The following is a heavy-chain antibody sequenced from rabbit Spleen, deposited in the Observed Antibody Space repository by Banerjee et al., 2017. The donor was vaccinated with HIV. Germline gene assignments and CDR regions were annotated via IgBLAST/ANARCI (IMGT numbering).Heavy chain of an antibody. CDR3: ARDFDGVIGWNFGW. Sequence: QERLVESGGGLVKPEGSLKLSCTASGFSFSNKAVMCWVRQAPGKGLEWIACINAVTGKAGYAGWAKSRFTFSKTSPTPGTLQMARLTAADTATYFCARDFDGVIGWNFGWWGQGTLVTVS. V-gene: IGHV1S45*01. J-gene: IGHJ4*01. CDR1: GFSFSNKAV. CDR2: INAVTGKA. D-gene: IGHD1-1*01.